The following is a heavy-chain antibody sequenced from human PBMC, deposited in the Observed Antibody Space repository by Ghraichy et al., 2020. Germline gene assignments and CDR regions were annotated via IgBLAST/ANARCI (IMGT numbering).Heavy chain of an antibody. CDR2: IIPNSGAT. D-gene: IGHD2-15*01. V-gene: IGHV1-2*02. J-gene: IGHJ4*02. Sequence: ASVKVSCKASGYTFTDHHVHWVRQAPGQGLEWMGYIIPNSGATTYAQKFQGRATMTRDTSISTAYMELSSLGSDDTAIYYCATEVWYFAYWGQGALVIVSS. CDR3: ATEVWYFAY. CDR1: GYTFTDHH.